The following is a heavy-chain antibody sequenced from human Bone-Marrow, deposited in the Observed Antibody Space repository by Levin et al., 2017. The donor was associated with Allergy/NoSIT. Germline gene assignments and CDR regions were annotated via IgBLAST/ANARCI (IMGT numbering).Heavy chain of an antibody. CDR2: IFTTGST. V-gene: IGHV4-4*07. Sequence: TLSLTCLVSGGSNSNYYWSWIRQPAGKGLEWIGNIFTTGSTNYNPSLKNRVTMSMGPSKNQFSLNLTSVTAADTAVYYCARGGNWFDPWGQGTPVTVSS. J-gene: IGHJ5*02. CDR1: GGSNSNYY. CDR3: ARGGNWFDP. D-gene: IGHD3-10*01.